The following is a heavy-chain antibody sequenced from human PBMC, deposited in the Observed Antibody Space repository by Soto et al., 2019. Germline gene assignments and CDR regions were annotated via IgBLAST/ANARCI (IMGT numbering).Heavy chain of an antibody. Sequence: SETLSLTCTVSGGSISSGGYYWSWIRQHPGKGLEWIGYIYYSGSTYYNPSLKSRVTISVDTSKNQFSLKLSSVTAADTAVYYCARGQGTRYYYGMDVWGQGTTVTVSS. CDR2: IYYSGST. CDR1: GGSISSGGYY. CDR3: ARGQGTRYYYGMDV. V-gene: IGHV4-31*03. J-gene: IGHJ6*02. D-gene: IGHD1-1*01.